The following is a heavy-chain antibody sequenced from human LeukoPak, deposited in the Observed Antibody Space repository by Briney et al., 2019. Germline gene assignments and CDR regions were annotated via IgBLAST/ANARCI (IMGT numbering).Heavy chain of an antibody. CDR2: INPSGGST. CDR1: GYTITSYY. CDR3: ARDKDYSASGLLGSYYYYMDV. D-gene: IGHD4-11*01. J-gene: IGHJ6*03. V-gene: IGHV1-46*01. Sequence: ASVKVSCKASGYTITSYYMHWVRQAPGQGLEWMGIINPSGGSTSYAQKFQGRVTMTRDTSTSTVYMELSSLRSEDTAVYYCARDKDYSASGLLGSYYYYMDVWGEGTTVTVSS.